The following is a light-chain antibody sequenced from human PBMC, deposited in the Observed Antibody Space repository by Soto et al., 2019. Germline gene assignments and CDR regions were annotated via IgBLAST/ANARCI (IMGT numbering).Light chain of an antibody. J-gene: IGLJ1*01. CDR1: SSDVGGYNY. Sequence: QSVLTQPPSASGSPGQSVTISCTGTSSDVGGYNYVSWYQQLPGKAPKLMIYEVSKRPSGVPDRFSGSKSGNRASLTVSGLQAEDEADYYCSSYAGSNTDVFGTGTKLTVL. V-gene: IGLV2-8*01. CDR3: SSYAGSNTDV. CDR2: EVS.